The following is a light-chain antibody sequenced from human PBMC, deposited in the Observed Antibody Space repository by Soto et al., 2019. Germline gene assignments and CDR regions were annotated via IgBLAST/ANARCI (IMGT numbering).Light chain of an antibody. CDR2: GAS. CDR3: QQSHRTPLT. V-gene: IGKV1-39*01. CDR1: QSISSN. J-gene: IGKJ4*01. Sequence: DIPMTQSPSSLSASVGDRVTITCRATQSISSNLNWYQQKPGKAPKVLISGASSLQSGVPLRFSGSGSGTDFTLTISRLQSEDFATYYCQQSHRTPLTFGGGTKVEIK.